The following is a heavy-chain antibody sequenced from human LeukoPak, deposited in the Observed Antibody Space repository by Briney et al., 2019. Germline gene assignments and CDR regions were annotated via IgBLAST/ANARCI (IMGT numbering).Heavy chain of an antibody. CDR1: GFTFSSYS. D-gene: IGHD6-13*01. J-gene: IGHJ4*02. CDR3: AKIPGIAAAGTSRVDY. Sequence: HAGGSLRLSCAASGFTFSSYSMNWVRQAPGKGLEWVSAISGSGGSTYYADSVKGRFTISRDNSKNTLYLQMNSLRAEDTAVYYCAKIPGIAAAGTSRVDYWGQGTLVTVSS. V-gene: IGHV3-23*01. CDR2: ISGSGGST.